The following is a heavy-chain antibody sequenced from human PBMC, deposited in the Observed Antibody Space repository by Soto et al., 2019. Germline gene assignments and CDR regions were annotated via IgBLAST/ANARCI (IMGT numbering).Heavy chain of an antibody. Sequence: QLQLQESGSGLVKPSQTLSLTCAVSGGSISSGGYSWGWIRQPPGKGLEWIGYIYHSGSTYYHPALKSRVTISVDGSKNQCSLKLSSVTAADTAVYSCARVPDVWGQGTTVTVSS. CDR1: GGSISSGGYS. V-gene: IGHV4-30-2*01. CDR3: ARVPDV. CDR2: IYHSGST. J-gene: IGHJ6*02.